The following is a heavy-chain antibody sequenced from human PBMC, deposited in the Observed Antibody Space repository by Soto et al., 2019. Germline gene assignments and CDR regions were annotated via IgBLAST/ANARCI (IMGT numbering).Heavy chain of an antibody. J-gene: IGHJ5*02. Sequence: ASVKVSCKASGYTFTGCYMHWVRQAPGQGLEWMGWINPNSGGTNYAQKFQGRVTMTRDTSISTAYMELSRLRSDDTAVYYCARDWSSSWPYNWFDPWGQGTLVTVSS. CDR2: INPNSGGT. D-gene: IGHD6-13*01. CDR1: GYTFTGCY. CDR3: ARDWSSSWPYNWFDP. V-gene: IGHV1-2*02.